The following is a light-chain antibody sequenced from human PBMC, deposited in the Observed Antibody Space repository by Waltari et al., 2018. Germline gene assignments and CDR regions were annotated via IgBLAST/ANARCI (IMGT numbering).Light chain of an antibody. CDR3: SSYGSINTWL. Sequence: QSALTQAASVSGSPGQSITISCTGTSSDVGGYNIVSWYQQHPGKAPKLIISEVTKRPSGVSNRFSGSKSCNPAYLTISGLQAADEADYFCSSYGSINTWLFGGGTKLTVL. J-gene: IGLJ3*02. CDR1: SSDVGGYNI. V-gene: IGLV2-23*02. CDR2: EVT.